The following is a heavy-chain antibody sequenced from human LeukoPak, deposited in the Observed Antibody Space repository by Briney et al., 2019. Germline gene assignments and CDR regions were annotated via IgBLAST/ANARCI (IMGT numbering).Heavy chain of an antibody. Sequence: PGGSLRLSCTSSGFTSSGYAMFWVRQAPGKGRELVSPISGGGERTFYADSVRGRFITSKDIPSNIVYLQMNSLRAEDTAVYYCAKGSRGYTNYYFDYWGQGTLVTLSS. V-gene: IGHV3-23*01. J-gene: IGHJ4*02. CDR2: ISGGGERT. D-gene: IGHD2-2*02. CDR3: AKGSRGYTNYYFDY. CDR1: GFTSSGYA.